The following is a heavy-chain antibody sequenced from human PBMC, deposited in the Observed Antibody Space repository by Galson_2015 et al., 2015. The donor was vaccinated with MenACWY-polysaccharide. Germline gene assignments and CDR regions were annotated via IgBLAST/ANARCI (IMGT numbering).Heavy chain of an antibody. CDR3: ARYPKTVAARPLYGLDV. V-gene: IGHV3-11*01. J-gene: IGHJ6*02. CDR1: GFTFTDYY. D-gene: IGHD6-6*01. Sequence: SLRLSCAASGFTFTDYYMTWIRQAPGKGLEWVSHISHSGNTVYNADSVMGRLAISRDNAKNSLYLEMNSLRVEGTAVYYCARYPKTVAARPLYGLDVWGQGTTVIVSS. CDR2: ISHSGNTV.